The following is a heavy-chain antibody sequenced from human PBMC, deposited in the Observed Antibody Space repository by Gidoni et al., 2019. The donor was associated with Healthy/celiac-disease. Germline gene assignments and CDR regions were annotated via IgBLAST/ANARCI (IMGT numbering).Heavy chain of an antibody. V-gene: IGHV3-30*18. CDR1: GFTFGRFG. D-gene: IGHD3-22*01. J-gene: IGHJ4*02. CDR2: ISYDCSNK. Sequence: QVQLVESGGGVVQRGRSLRLSCAATGFTFGRFGRHWVRQAPGKVLAWVAVISYDCSNKYYADSVKGRLTISRDNSKNTLYLQMNSLRAEDTAVYYCAKDLISDSSGYYFGDFDYWGQGTLVTVSS. CDR3: AKDLISDSSGYYFGDFDY.